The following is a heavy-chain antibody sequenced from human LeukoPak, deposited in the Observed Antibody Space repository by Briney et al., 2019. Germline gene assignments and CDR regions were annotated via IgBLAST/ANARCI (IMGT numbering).Heavy chain of an antibody. J-gene: IGHJ6*02. D-gene: IGHD5-18*01. CDR2: INHSGST. CDR1: GGSFSGYY. Sequence: SETLSLTCAVYGGSFSGYYWSWIRQPPGKGLEWIGEINHSGSTNYNPSLKSRVSISVETPKNQFSLNLSSVTAADTAVYYCARGPENSYGYGEYYYYDGMDVWGQGTTVTVSS. V-gene: IGHV4-34*01. CDR3: ARGPENSYGYGEYYYYDGMDV.